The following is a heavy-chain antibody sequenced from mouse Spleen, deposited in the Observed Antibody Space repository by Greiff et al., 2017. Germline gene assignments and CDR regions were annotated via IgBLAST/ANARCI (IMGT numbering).Heavy chain of an antibody. J-gene: IGHJ4*01. CDR3: ARRNYVTCYYAMDY. CDR2: ISSDGGNT. D-gene: IGHD1-1*01. CDR1: GFTFSSYA. V-gene: IGHV5-9*04. Sequence: EVKLMESGGGLVKLGGSLKLSCAASGFTFSSYAMSWVRQTPEKRLEWVATISSDGGNTYYPDSVKGRFTISRDNAKNTLYLQMSSLKSEDTAMYYCARRNYVTCYYAMDYWGQGTSVTVSS.